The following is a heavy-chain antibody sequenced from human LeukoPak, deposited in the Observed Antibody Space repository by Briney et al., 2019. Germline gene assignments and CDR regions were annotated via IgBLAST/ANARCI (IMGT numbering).Heavy chain of an antibody. Sequence: SQTLSLTCTVSGGSISSGNYYWNWIRQHPGKGLEWIGYIYYSGSTYYNPSLKSRVTISVDTSKNQFSLKLSSVTAADTAVYYCARGPGDLDYWDQGTLVTVSS. CDR2: IYYSGST. CDR3: ARGPGDLDY. V-gene: IGHV4-31*03. CDR1: GGSISSGNYY. J-gene: IGHJ4*02. D-gene: IGHD7-27*01.